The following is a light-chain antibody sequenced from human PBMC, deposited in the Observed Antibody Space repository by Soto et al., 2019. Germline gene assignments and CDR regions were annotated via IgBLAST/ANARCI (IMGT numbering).Light chain of an antibody. CDR3: HQYYSPPLT. CDR1: QSILYNSNNKNY. V-gene: IGKV4-1*01. CDR2: WAS. J-gene: IGKJ4*01. Sequence: DIVMTQSPDSLAVSLGERATINCKSSQSILYNSNNKNYLAWYQQKPGQPPKLLIYWASTRESGVPDRFSGRGSGTDFTLTISNLQAEDVAVYYCHQYYSPPLTFGGGTKVEIK.